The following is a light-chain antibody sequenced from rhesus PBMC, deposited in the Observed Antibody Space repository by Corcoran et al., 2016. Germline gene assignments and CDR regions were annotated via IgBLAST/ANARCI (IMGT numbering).Light chain of an antibody. Sequence: DIQLTQSPSSLSASVGDRVTITCRASQGISRDLAWYQQKSGKAPNLLIYDASTLQTGVPSRFSGRGSATAFSLTISSLQPEDFATYYCQQRNSFPWTFGQGTKVEIK. CDR3: QQRNSFPWT. CDR1: QGISRD. V-gene: IGKV1-38*01. CDR2: DAS. J-gene: IGKJ1*01.